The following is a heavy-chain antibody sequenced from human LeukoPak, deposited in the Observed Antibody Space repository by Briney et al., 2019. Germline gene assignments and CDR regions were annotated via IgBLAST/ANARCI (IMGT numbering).Heavy chain of an antibody. J-gene: IGHJ4*02. Sequence: GGSLRLSCAASGFTFSSYEMNWVRQAPGKGLEWVSYISSSGSTIYYADSVKGRFIISRDNAKNSLYLQMNSLRVEDTAVYYCVVGSGSYLTLYYFDYWGQGTLVTVSS. V-gene: IGHV3-48*03. CDR1: GFTFSSYE. CDR2: ISSSGSTI. D-gene: IGHD3-10*01. CDR3: VVGSGSYLTLYYFDY.